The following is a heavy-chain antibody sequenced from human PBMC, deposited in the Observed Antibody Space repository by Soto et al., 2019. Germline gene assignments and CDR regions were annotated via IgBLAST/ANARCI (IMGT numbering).Heavy chain of an antibody. V-gene: IGHV3-23*01. D-gene: IGHD3-16*01. CDR2: ISATGGGT. CDR3: AKDRRAGGNSAFDFDL. CDR1: GFKFSNYA. J-gene: IGHJ1*01. Sequence: HPEGSLRLSCAASGFKFSNYAMSWVRQAPGKGLEWVSLISATGGGTYYADSVKGRFTISRDNSHNTLYLQVHSLTAEDTAVYYCAKDRRAGGNSAFDFDLWGQGAKVTVSS.